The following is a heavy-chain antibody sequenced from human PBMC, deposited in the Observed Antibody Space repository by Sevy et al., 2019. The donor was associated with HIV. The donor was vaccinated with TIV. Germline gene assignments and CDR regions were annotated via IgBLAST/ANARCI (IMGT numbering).Heavy chain of an antibody. D-gene: IGHD3-22*01. V-gene: IGHV1-8*01. CDR2: MNPNSGNT. CDR3: ASTDSLYYYDGSGYGLIDAFDI. Sequence: ASVKVSCKASGYTFTSYDINWVRQATGQGLEWMGWMNPNSGNTGYAQKFQGRVTMTRNTSISTAYMEVSSLRSVDTAVYYCASTDSLYYYDGSGYGLIDAFDIWGQGTMVTVSS. J-gene: IGHJ3*02. CDR1: GYTFTSYD.